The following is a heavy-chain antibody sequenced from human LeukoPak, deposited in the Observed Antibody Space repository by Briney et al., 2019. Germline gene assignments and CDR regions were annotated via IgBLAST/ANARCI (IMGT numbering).Heavy chain of an antibody. J-gene: IGHJ6*02. CDR2: IYSGGST. Sequence: GGSLRLSCVASGLTVSSSYMSWVRQAPGKGLEWVSVIYSGGSTYYADSVKGRFTISRDNSKNTLYLQMNSLRAEDTAVYYCARDRYSSSWSGYYYYYYGMDVWGQGTTVTVSS. CDR1: GLTVSSSY. V-gene: IGHV3-66*01. CDR3: ARDRYSSSWSGYYYYYYGMDV. D-gene: IGHD6-13*01.